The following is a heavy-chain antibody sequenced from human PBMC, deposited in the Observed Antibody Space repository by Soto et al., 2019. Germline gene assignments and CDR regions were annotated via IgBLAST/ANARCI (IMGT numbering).Heavy chain of an antibody. CDR1: GYTFTSYA. D-gene: IGHD6-19*01. J-gene: IGHJ5*02. CDR2: INAGNGNT. Sequence: QVQLVQSGAEVKKPGASVKVSCKASGYTFTSYAMHWVRQAPGQRLEWMGWINAGNGNTKYSQKFQGRVTITRDTSASTAYMELSSLRSEDTAVYYCARVPVAGTGINWFDPWCQGTLVTVSS. V-gene: IGHV1-3*01. CDR3: ARVPVAGTGINWFDP.